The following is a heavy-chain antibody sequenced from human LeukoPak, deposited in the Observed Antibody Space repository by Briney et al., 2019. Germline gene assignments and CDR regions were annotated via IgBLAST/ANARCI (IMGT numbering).Heavy chain of an antibody. V-gene: IGHV5-51*01. D-gene: IGHD2-15*01. Sequence: GESLKISRKGSGYSFTSYWIGWVRQMPGKGLEWMGITYPGDSNTRYSPSFQGQVTISADKSISSAYLQWSSLKASDTAMYYCVRSPACSSGTCYPNWFDPWGQGTLVTVSS. CDR1: GYSFTSYW. CDR3: VRSPACSSGTCYPNWFDP. CDR2: TYPGDSNT. J-gene: IGHJ5*02.